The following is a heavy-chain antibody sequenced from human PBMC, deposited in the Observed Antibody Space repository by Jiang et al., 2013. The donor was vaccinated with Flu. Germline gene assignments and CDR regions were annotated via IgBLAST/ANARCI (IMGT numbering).Heavy chain of an antibody. D-gene: IGHD2-15*01. CDR3: AKSMGYSFGQGGFNY. CDR1: GFTFSSHG. CDR2: IRYDGSNK. V-gene: IGHV3-30*02. J-gene: IGHJ4*02. Sequence: RLSCAASGFTFSSHGIHWVRQAPGKGLEWVAFIRYDGSNKYYADSVKGRFTISRDNSKNTLYLHMNSLRAEDTAVYYCAKSMGYSFGQGGFNYWGQGTLVTVSS.